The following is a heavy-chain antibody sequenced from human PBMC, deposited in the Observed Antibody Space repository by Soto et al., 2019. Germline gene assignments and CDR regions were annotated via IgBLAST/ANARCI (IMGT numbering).Heavy chain of an antibody. CDR3: ATPAGGIAAAGTPLREYYCYGMDV. CDR1: GYTFTSYG. V-gene: IGHV1-18*01. J-gene: IGHJ6*02. D-gene: IGHD6-13*01. CDR2: ISAYNGNT. Sequence: QVQLVQSGAEVKKPGASVKVSCKASGYTFTSYGISWVRQAPGQGLEWMGWISAYNGNTNYAQKLQGRVTMTTDTSTSTAYMELRSLRSDDTAVCYCATPAGGIAAAGTPLREYYCYGMDVWGQGTTVTVSS.